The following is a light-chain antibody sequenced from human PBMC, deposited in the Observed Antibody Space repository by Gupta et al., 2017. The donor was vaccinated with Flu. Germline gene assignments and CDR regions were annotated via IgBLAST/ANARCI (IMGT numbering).Light chain of an antibody. Sequence: DIGMTQSPDSLAVSLGERATIKCKCSQSVFHRSSNRNYLAWYQQKPGQPPKLLIYWASNRESAVPHSFSGSGSATDFSLTIISRLAADVVVYYCQQETSTPPAFGQGTKMEIK. CDR1: QSVFHRSSNRNY. CDR3: QQETSTPPA. CDR2: WAS. V-gene: IGKV4-1*01. J-gene: IGKJ2*01.